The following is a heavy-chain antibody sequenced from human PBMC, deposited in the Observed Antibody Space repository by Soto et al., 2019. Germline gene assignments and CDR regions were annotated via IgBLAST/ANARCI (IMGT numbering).Heavy chain of an antibody. CDR2: IKSKTDGGTT. CDR3: TNEPPCTVTIAYYFDY. D-gene: IGHD4-17*01. CDR1: GFTFSNAW. Sequence: EVQLVESGGGLVKPGGSLRLSCAASGFTFSNAWMNWVRQAPGKGLEWVGRIKSKTDGGTTDYAAPVKGRFTISRDDTKNTLYLQMNSLKTEDTAVYYCTNEPPCTVTIAYYFDYWGQGTLVTVSS. J-gene: IGHJ4*02. V-gene: IGHV3-15*07.